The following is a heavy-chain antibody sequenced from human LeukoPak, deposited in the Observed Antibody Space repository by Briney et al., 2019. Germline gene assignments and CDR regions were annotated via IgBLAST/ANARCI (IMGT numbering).Heavy chain of an antibody. D-gene: IGHD3-3*01. Sequence: GASVKVSCKASGYTFTSYGISWVRQAPGQGLEWMGWISAYNGNTNYAQKLQGRVTMTTDTSTSTAYMELRSLRSDDTAVYYCARGSSRYDFWSGYYLAEYFQHWGQGTLVTVSS. J-gene: IGHJ1*01. V-gene: IGHV1-18*01. CDR1: GYTFTSYG. CDR3: ARGSSRYDFWSGYYLAEYFQH. CDR2: ISAYNGNT.